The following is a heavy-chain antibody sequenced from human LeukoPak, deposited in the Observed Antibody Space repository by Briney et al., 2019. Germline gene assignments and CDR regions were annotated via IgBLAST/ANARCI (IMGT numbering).Heavy chain of an antibody. D-gene: IGHD5-12*01. CDR1: GGSISSYY. CDR3: ARLRGYDWKSFYDY. Sequence: SETLSLTCTVSGGSISSYYWSWIRQPPGKGLEWIGYIYYSGSTYYNPSLKSRVTISVHTSKNQFSLKLSSVTAADAAVYYCARLRGYDWKSFYDYWGQGTLVTVSS. CDR2: IYYSGST. V-gene: IGHV4-59*01. J-gene: IGHJ4*02.